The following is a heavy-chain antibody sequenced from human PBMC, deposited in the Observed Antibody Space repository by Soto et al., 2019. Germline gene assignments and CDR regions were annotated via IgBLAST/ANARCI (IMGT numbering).Heavy chain of an antibody. D-gene: IGHD3-3*02. V-gene: IGHV1-69*01. CDR3: ARAVSRDLFDY. CDR1: GGTFSSYA. J-gene: IGHJ4*02. CDR2: IIPIFGTA. Sequence: QVQLVQSGAEVKKPGSSVKVSCKASGGTFSSYAISWVRQAPGQGLEWMGGIIPIFGTANYAQKFQGRVTITADESTSTAYMELSSLRSEEKAVYDCARAVSRDLFDYWGQGTLVTVSS.